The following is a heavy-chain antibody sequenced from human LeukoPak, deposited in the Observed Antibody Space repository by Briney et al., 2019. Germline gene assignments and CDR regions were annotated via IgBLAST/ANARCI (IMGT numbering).Heavy chain of an antibody. Sequence: SETLSLTCAVYGGSFSGYYWSWIRQPPGKGLEWIGEINHSGSTNYNPSLKSRVTISVDTSKNQFSLKLSSVTAADTAVYYCARVSGYSGYDYLVIPNFDYWGQGTLVTVSS. CDR3: ARVSGYSGYDYLVIPNFDY. CDR1: GGSFSGYY. D-gene: IGHD5-12*01. V-gene: IGHV4-34*01. J-gene: IGHJ4*02. CDR2: INHSGST.